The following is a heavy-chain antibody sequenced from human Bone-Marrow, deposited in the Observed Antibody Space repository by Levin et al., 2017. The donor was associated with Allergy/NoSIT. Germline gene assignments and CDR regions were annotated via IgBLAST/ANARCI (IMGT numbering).Heavy chain of an antibody. D-gene: IGHD2-8*01. CDR1: GFTFSNFW. CDR2: INPHGSVT. J-gene: IGHJ4*02. CDR3: ATSEASAAND. V-gene: IGHV3-7*03. Sequence: PGGSLRLSCAASGFTFSNFWMTWVRQAPGKGLEWVANINPHGSVTYYVDSVKGRFTISRDNIENSLSLQMSSLRIDDTAVYYCATSEASAANDWGQGTLVTVSS.